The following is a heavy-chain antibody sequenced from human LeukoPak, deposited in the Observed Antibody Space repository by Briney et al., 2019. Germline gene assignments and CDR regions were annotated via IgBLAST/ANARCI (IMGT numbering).Heavy chain of an antibody. V-gene: IGHV5-51*01. CDR2: IYPDDSDT. CDR3: ARSGYDSSGTFDY. D-gene: IGHD5-12*01. Sequence: GESLKISCKGSGFSFTSYWIGWVRQMPGRGLEWMGMIYPDDSDTRYSPSFQGQVTISADKSISTAYLQWSSLKASDTAMYYCARSGYDSSGTFDYWGQGTLVTVSS. J-gene: IGHJ4*02. CDR1: GFSFTSYW.